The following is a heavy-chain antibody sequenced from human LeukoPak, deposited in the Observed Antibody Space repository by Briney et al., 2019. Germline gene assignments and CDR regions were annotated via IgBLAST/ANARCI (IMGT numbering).Heavy chain of an antibody. CDR1: GFTFSSYA. Sequence: GGSLRLSCAASGFTFSSYAMSWVRQAPGKGLEWVSAISGGGENTYYGDSVKGRFTISRDNSKNTLYLQMNSLRAEDTATYYCAKPRAMTTGVGRYFDLWGRGTLVTVSS. V-gene: IGHV3-23*01. CDR2: ISGGGENT. CDR3: AKPRAMTTGVGRYFDL. J-gene: IGHJ2*01. D-gene: IGHD1-1*01.